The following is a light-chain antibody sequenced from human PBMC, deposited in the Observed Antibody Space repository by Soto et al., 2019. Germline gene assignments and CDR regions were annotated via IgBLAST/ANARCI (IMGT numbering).Light chain of an antibody. CDR1: QSVSSY. CDR2: DAS. V-gene: IGKV3-11*01. Sequence: GLSQSPGTLSLSTGERATLSCRASQSVSSYLAWYQQKPGQAPRLLIYDASNRATGIPARFSGSGSGTDFTLTISSLEPEDFAVYYCQQRSNWLTFGGGTKVDIK. CDR3: QQRSNWLT. J-gene: IGKJ4*01.